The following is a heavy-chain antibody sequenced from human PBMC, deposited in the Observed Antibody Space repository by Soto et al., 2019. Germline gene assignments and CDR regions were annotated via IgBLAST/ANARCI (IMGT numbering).Heavy chain of an antibody. CDR1: GGSFSGYY. V-gene: IGHV4-34*01. CDR3: ARDEEADPWYLLDY. D-gene: IGHD6-13*01. Sequence: SETLSLTCAVYGGSFSGYYWSWIRQPPGKGLEWIGEINHSGSTNYNPSLKSRVTISVDTSKNQFSLKLSSVTAADTAVYYCARDEEADPWYLLDYWGLGTLVTVSS. J-gene: IGHJ4*02. CDR2: INHSGST.